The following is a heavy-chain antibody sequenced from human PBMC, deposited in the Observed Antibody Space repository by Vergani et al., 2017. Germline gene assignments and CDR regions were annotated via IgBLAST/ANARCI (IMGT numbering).Heavy chain of an antibody. CDR2: ISASGNTR. V-gene: IGHV3-11*04. Sequence: QVQLVESGGGLVKPGGSLRLSCAASGFTFSAYYMTWVRQAPGKGLEWISYISASGNTRYYIDSVKGRFTISRDNAKNSLFLQLDSLRAEDTVIYYCARDLLAVSLLLLGHWGQGTLVTVSS. D-gene: IGHD2-15*01. CDR3: ARDLLAVSLLLLGH. J-gene: IGHJ4*02. CDR1: GFTFSAYY.